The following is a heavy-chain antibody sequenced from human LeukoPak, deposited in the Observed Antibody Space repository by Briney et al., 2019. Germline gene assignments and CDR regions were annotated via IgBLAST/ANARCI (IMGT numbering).Heavy chain of an antibody. Sequence: PGGSLRLSCVASGFNFSHYDMHWVRQAPGEGLDWVAFIHIDGSNKYYAVSVKGRFTISRDNSKNTPYLQMNSLRAEDTAVYYCAKGDTSWGQGTLVTVTS. V-gene: IGHV3-30*02. D-gene: IGHD2-21*02. CDR2: IHIDGSNK. CDR1: GFNFSHYD. J-gene: IGHJ5*02. CDR3: AKGDTS.